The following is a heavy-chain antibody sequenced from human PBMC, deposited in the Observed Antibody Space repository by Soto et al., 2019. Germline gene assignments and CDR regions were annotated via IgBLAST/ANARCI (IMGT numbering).Heavy chain of an antibody. D-gene: IGHD3-16*01. V-gene: IGHV3-15*07. J-gene: IGHJ4*02. CDR1: GFTFREAW. CDR3: WGSAY. Sequence: EVQLVESGGGLVKPGGSLRVSCAASGFTFREAWMNWVRQAPGKGLEWVGRIKRRTDGGTIEYATPVKGRFIISRDDSKNTLYLQMDSLKTEDTAVYYCWGSAYWGQGTLVAVSS. CDR2: IKRRTDGGTI.